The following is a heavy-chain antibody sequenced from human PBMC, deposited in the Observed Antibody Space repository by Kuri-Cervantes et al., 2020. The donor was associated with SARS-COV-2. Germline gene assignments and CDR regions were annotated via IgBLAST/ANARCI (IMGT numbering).Heavy chain of an antibody. CDR3: ASLGYCSSTSCYGWYFDL. D-gene: IGHD2-2*01. CDR1: GYSISSGYY. V-gene: IGHV4-38-2*01. CDR2: IYHSGST. Sequence: GSLRLSCAVSGYSISSGYYWGWIRQPPGKGLEWIGSIYHSGSTYYNPSLKSRVTISVDTSKNQFSLKLSSVTAADTAVYYCASLGYCSSTSCYGWYFDLWGRGTLVTVSS. J-gene: IGHJ2*01.